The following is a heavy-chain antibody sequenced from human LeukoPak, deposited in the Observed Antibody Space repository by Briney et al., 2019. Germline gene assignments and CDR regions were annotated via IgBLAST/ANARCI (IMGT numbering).Heavy chain of an antibody. CDR3: ASGVDGDYDSPPFDY. CDR1: GGSFSAYY. CDR2: IYYSGST. V-gene: IGHV4-34*01. J-gene: IGHJ4*02. Sequence: SQTLSLTCAVYGGSFSAYYWTWIRQPPGKGLEWIGSIYYSGSTYYNPSLKSRVTISVDTSKNQFSLKLSSVTAADTAVYYCASGVDGDYDSPPFDYWGQGTLVTVSS. D-gene: IGHD4-17*01.